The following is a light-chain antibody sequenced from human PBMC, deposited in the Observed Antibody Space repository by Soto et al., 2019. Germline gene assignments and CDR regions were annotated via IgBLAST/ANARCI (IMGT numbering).Light chain of an antibody. CDR1: SSDVGGYNS. CDR3: SSYAGSNNYV. J-gene: IGLJ1*01. V-gene: IGLV2-8*01. CDR2: EVS. Sequence: QSALTQPPSASGSPGQSVTISCTGTSSDVGGYNSVSWYQHHPGKAPKLIIFEVSQRPSGVPDRFSGSKSANTASLTVSGLQAEDEADYYRSSYAGSNNYVFGTGTKLTVL.